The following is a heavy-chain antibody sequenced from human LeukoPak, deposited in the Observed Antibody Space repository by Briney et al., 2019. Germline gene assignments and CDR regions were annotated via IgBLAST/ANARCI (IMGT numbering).Heavy chain of an antibody. CDR3: AKDLLGSSGPQCFDY. CDR1: GFTFSSYA. CDR2: ISSGGTST. J-gene: IGHJ4*02. Sequence: GGSLRLSCAASGFTFSSYAMSWVRQAPGKGLEWVSGISSGGTSTYYADPVKGRFTISRDNSKNTLYLQMNSLRAEDTAVYYCAKDLLGSSGPQCFDYWGQGTLVTVSS. D-gene: IGHD6-19*01. V-gene: IGHV3-23*01.